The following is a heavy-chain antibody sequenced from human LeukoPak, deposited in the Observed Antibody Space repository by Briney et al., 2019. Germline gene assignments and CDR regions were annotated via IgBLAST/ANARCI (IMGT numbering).Heavy chain of an antibody. CDR3: ARSPAPYISGPSPFEY. D-gene: IGHD6-19*01. J-gene: IGHJ4*02. CDR1: GGTFSSYA. Sequence: GASVKVSCKASGGTFSSYAISWVRQAPGQGLEWMGGIIPIFGTANYAQKFQGRVTITADESTSTAYMELSSLRSEDTAVYYCARSPAPYISGPSPFEYWGQGTLVTVSS. V-gene: IGHV1-69*13. CDR2: IIPIFGTA.